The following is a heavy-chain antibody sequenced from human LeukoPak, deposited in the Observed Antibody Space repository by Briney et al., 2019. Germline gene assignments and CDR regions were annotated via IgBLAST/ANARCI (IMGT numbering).Heavy chain of an antibody. Sequence: SETLSLTCTVSGGSISSGSYYWSWIRQPAGKGLEWIGYIYYSGSTNYNPSLKSRVAISLDTSKDHFSLNLSSVTAADTAVYYCARAVYSSSSGYFYYHMDVWGKGTTVTVSS. V-gene: IGHV4-61*10. J-gene: IGHJ6*03. CDR2: IYYSGST. D-gene: IGHD6-6*01. CDR1: GGSISSGSYY. CDR3: ARAVYSSSSGYFYYHMDV.